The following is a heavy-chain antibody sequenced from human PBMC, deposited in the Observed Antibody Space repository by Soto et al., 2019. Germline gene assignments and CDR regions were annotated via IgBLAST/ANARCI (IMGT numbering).Heavy chain of an antibody. CDR2: INPSGGST. CDR3: AREITMLRGVIITSGGDYYYGMDV. D-gene: IGHD3-10*01. Sequence: ASVKVSCKASGYTFTSYYMHWVRQAPGQGLEWMGIINPSGGSTSYAQKFQGRVTMTRDTSTSTVYMELSSLRSEDTAVYYCAREITMLRGVIITSGGDYYYGMDVWGQGTTVAVSS. J-gene: IGHJ6*02. CDR1: GYTFTSYY. V-gene: IGHV1-46*01.